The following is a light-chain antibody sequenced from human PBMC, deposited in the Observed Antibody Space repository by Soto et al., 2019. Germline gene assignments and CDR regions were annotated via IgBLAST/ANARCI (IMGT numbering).Light chain of an antibody. Sequence: QSVLTQPPSVSGVPGQRVTISCTGNNSNLGAGYDVHWYQQLPGAAPKLIVFGNRHRSSGVAERFSGSKSGTSASLAITGLQAEDEADYYCQAYDYSLTAFVFGGGTKLTVL. CDR1: NSNLGAGYD. CDR2: GNR. V-gene: IGLV1-40*01. CDR3: QAYDYSLTAFV. J-gene: IGLJ3*02.